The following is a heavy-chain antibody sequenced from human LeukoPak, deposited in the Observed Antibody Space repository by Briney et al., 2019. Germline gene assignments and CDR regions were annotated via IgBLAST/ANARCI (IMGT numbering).Heavy chain of an antibody. D-gene: IGHD3-10*02. CDR1: GGSISSSSYY. CDR2: IYYSGST. Sequence: SETLSLTCTVSGGSISSSSYYWGWIRQPPGKGLEWIGNIYYSGSTYYNPSLKSRVTISGDTSKNQYSLRLSSVTAADTAVYYCAGGEIVRGSSIFEYCGQGILVTVSS. J-gene: IGHJ4*02. V-gene: IGHV4-39*07. CDR3: AGGEIVRGSSIFEY.